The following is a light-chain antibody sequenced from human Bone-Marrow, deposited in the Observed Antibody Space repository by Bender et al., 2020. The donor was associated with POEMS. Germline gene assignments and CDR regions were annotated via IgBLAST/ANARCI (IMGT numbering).Light chain of an antibody. J-gene: IGLJ7*01. CDR3: CSYTSGSTPAV. Sequence: QTALTQPASVSGSPGQSIAISCTGASSDVGAYNLVSWYQQHPGKAPKLLIYEVRKRPSGVSNRFSGSKSDNTASLTISGLQAEDEADFYCCSYTSGSTPAVFGGGTQLTVL. V-gene: IGLV2-14*02. CDR2: EVR. CDR1: SSDVGAYNL.